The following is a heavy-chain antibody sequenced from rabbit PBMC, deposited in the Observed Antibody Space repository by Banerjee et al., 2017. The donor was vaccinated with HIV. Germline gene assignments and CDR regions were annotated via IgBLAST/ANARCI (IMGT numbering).Heavy chain of an antibody. V-gene: IGHV1S40*01. CDR3: ARWNHAGGL. Sequence: QSLEESGGDLVKPGASLTLTCTASGIDFSTYYMCWVRQAPGKGLEWIACIYAGSTGSTYYASWAKGRFTISKTSSTTVTLQMTSLTVADTATYFCARWNHAGGLWGPGTLVTVS. J-gene: IGHJ4*01. D-gene: IGHD5-1*01. CDR2: IYAGSTGST. CDR1: GIDFSTYY.